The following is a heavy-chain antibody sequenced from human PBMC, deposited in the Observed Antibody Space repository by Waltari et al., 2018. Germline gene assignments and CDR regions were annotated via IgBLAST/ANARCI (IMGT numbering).Heavy chain of an antibody. Sequence: EVQLVESGGDLVQPGGPLRPSCAASGLPFSDHFMDWVRQAPGKGLEWVGRIKNRANRYTTEYAASVEGRFSISRDDSKNLLYLQMNSLRTVDTAVYYCAQYYVGFWGPGSVVTVSS. CDR2: IKNRANRYTT. D-gene: IGHD1-26*01. CDR1: GLPFSDHF. V-gene: IGHV3-72*01. J-gene: IGHJ4*02. CDR3: AQYYVGF.